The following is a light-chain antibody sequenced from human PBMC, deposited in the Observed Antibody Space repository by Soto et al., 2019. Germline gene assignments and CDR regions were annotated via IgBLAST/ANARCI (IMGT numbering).Light chain of an antibody. J-gene: IGLJ2*01. CDR2: KDS. CDR1: ALPKQY. Sequence: SYELTQPPSVSVSPGQTARITCSGDALPKQYTYWYQQKPGQPPVLVIYKDSERPSGVPERCSGSSSGTTVTLTISGVQAEDEADYYCQSADSSGTYVVFGGGTKLTVL. V-gene: IGLV3-25*03. CDR3: QSADSSGTYVV.